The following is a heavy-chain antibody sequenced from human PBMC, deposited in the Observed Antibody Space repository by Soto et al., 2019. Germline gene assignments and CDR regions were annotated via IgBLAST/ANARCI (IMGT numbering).Heavy chain of an antibody. Sequence: GASVKVSCKASGYTFTHYYIHWVRQAPGQGLEWMGIINPNGGITTYAQKFRAGFTMTRDTSTSTVYRELSSLRSEDSAIYYCATSVNSAMAFDYWGQGTLVTVSS. V-gene: IGHV1-46*01. CDR3: ATSVNSAMAFDY. CDR1: GYTFTHYY. D-gene: IGHD5-18*01. CDR2: INPNGGIT. J-gene: IGHJ4*02.